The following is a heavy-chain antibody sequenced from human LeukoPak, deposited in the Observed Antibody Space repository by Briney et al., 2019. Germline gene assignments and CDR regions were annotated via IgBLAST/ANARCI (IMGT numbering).Heavy chain of an antibody. CDR1: GYTLTELS. D-gene: IGHD2-2*01. V-gene: IGHV1-24*01. CDR2: FDPEDGET. CDR3: ATEVYCSSTSCQNWFDP. J-gene: IGHJ5*02. Sequence: ASVKVSCKVSGYTLTELSMHWVRQAPGKGLEWMGGFDPEDGETIYAQKFQGRVTMTEDTSTDTAYVELSSLRSEDTAVYYCATEVYCSSTSCQNWFDPWGQGTLVTVSS.